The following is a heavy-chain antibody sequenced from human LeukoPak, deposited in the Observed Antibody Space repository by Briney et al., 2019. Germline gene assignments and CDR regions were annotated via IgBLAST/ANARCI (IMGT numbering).Heavy chain of an antibody. V-gene: IGHV1-2*02. D-gene: IGHD3-10*01. J-gene: IGHJ5*02. CDR3: VRNIWFGEFTASNCFDP. CDR1: GYTFTGYY. CDR2: INPNSGGT. Sequence: ASVKVSCKTSGYTFTGYYLHWVRQAPGQGLEWMGWINPNSGGTNYAQKFQGRVTMTRDTSFSTAYTELSRLRSDDSAVYYCVRNIWFGEFTASNCFDPWGQGTLVTVSS.